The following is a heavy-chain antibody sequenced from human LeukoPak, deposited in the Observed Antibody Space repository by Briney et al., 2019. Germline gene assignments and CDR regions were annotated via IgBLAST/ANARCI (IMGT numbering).Heavy chain of an antibody. Sequence: GGSLRLSCVASGFTFSSYAMSWVRQAPGKGLEWVSAISGSGGSTYYADSVKGRFTISRDNSKNTLYLQMNSLRAEDTAVYYCATTSIAAREYYFDYWGQGTLVTVSS. CDR3: ATTSIAAREYYFDY. CDR2: ISGSGGST. CDR1: GFTFSSYA. J-gene: IGHJ4*02. D-gene: IGHD6-6*01. V-gene: IGHV3-23*01.